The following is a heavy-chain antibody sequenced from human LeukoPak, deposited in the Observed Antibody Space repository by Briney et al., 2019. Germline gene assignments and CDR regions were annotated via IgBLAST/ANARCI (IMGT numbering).Heavy chain of an antibody. CDR3: ARHGRGYSISIGMTCFDY. CDR1: GFTFDDYG. D-gene: IGHD3-22*01. CDR2: INQNGGRT. V-gene: IGHV3-20*04. J-gene: IGHJ4*02. Sequence: GGSLRLSCVASGFTFDDYGMSWVRQAPGKGPEWVSAINQNGGRTGYADSVKGRLTISRDNAKNSLYLQMNSLRAEDTAFYYCARHGRGYSISIGMTCFDYWGQGTLVTVSS.